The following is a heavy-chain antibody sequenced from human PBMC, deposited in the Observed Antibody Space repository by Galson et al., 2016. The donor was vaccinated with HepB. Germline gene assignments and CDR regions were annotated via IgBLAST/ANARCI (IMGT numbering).Heavy chain of an antibody. J-gene: IGHJ4*02. CDR1: GFSFSSYG. V-gene: IGHV3-30*18. D-gene: IGHD5-12*01. CDR3: AKPQGHYNSGWVHFDS. Sequence: SLRLSCAASGFSFSSYGMHWVRQAPGKGLEWVATISYDGSNIDYADSVKGRFTISRDNSKKTLYLEMNSLRVEDTAVYFCAKPQGHYNSGWVHFDSWGQGTLVTVSS. CDR2: ISYDGSNI.